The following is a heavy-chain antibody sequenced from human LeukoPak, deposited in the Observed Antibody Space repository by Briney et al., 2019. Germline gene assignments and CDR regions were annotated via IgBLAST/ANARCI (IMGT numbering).Heavy chain of an antibody. CDR3: ARGYDYSLYDY. J-gene: IGHJ4*02. Sequence: SETLSLTCAVYGGSFSGYYWSWIRQPPGKGLEWIGEINHSGSTNYNPSLKSRVTILVDTSKNQFSLKLSSVTAADTAVYYCARGYDYSLYDYWGQGTLVTVSS. CDR2: INHSGST. D-gene: IGHD5-12*01. CDR1: GGSFSGYY. V-gene: IGHV4-34*01.